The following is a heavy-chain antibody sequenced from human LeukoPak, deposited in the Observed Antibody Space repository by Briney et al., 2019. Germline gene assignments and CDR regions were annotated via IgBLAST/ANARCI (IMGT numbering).Heavy chain of an antibody. V-gene: IGHV4-39*01. Sequence: PSETLSLTCTVSGGSISSSSYYWGWIRQPPGKGLEWIGSIYYSGSTYYNPSLKSRVTISVDTSKNQFSLKPSSVTAADTAVYYCARHIGAAAAGTYYWGQGTLVTVSS. D-gene: IGHD6-13*01. CDR2: IYYSGST. CDR3: ARHIGAAAAGTYY. CDR1: GGSISSSSYY. J-gene: IGHJ4*02.